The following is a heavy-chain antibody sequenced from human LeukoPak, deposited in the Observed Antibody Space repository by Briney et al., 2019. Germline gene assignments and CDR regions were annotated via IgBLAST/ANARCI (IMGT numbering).Heavy chain of an antibody. Sequence: GASVKVSCKASGYTFTSYGISWVRQAPGQGLEWMGWISAYNGNTNYAQKLQGRVTMTTDTSTSTAYMELRSLSSDDTAVYYCVRGDNVVSTAILLLRYWGQGTLVAVTS. CDR1: GYTFTSYG. CDR3: VRGDNVVSTAILLLRY. V-gene: IGHV1-18*01. CDR2: ISAYNGNT. D-gene: IGHD2-21*01. J-gene: IGHJ1*01.